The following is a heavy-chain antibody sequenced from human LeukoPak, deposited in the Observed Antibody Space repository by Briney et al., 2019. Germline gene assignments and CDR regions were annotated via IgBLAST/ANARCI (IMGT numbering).Heavy chain of an antibody. CDR2: IYYSGIT. CDR3: ARGPRDGYNSMFDY. V-gene: IGHV4-39*07. CDR1: GGSVSSSNYY. D-gene: IGHD5-24*01. J-gene: IGHJ4*02. Sequence: PSETLSLTCTVSGGSVSSSNYYWGWIRQPPGRGLEWIGSIYYSGITYYNPSLKSRVTISPDTSKNQFSLKVSFVTAADTAVFYCARGPRDGYNSMFDYWGQGTLVTVSS.